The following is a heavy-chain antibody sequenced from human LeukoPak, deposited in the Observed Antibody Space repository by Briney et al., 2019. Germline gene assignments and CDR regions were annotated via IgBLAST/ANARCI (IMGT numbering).Heavy chain of an antibody. Sequence: GASVKVSCKASGYTFTSYAMHWVRQAPGQRLEWMGWINAGNGNTKYSQKFQGRVTITRDTSASTAYMELSSLRSEDTAVYYCARVWFGELFGGGDYWGQGTLVTVSS. CDR1: GYTFTSYA. V-gene: IGHV1-3*01. CDR3: ARVWFGELFGGGDY. D-gene: IGHD3-10*01. J-gene: IGHJ4*02. CDR2: INAGNGNT.